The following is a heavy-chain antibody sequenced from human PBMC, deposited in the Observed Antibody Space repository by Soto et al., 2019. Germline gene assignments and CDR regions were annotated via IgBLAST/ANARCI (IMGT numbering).Heavy chain of an antibody. J-gene: IGHJ4*02. CDR1: GGSISSYY. CDR2: IYYSGST. Sequence: ETLSLTCTVSGGSISSYYWSWIRQPPGKGLEWIGYIYYSGSTNYNPSLKSRVTISVDTSKNQFSLKLSSVTAADTAVYYCASSSVRTIFGVVIPPVWGPGTMVTVYS. D-gene: IGHD3-3*01. CDR3: ASSSVRTIFGVVIPPV. V-gene: IGHV4-59*01.